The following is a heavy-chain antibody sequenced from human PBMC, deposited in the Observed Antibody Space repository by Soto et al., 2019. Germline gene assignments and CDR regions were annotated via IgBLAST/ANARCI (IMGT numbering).Heavy chain of an antibody. J-gene: IGHJ4*02. CDR3: ARDGIVVVPAAIAAAGTSVLFYYFDY. CDR1: GFTFSSYG. D-gene: IGHD2-2*02. V-gene: IGHV3-33*01. CDR2: IWYDGSNK. Sequence: PGGSLRLSCAASGFTFSSYGMHWVRQAPGKGLEWVAVIWYDGSNKYYADSVKGRFTISRDNSKNTLYLQMNSLRAEDTAVYYCARDGIVVVPAAIAAAGTSVLFYYFDYWGQGTLVTVSS.